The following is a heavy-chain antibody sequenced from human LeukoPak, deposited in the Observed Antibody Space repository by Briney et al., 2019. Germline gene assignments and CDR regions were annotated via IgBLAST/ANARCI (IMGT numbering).Heavy chain of an antibody. V-gene: IGHV3-21*01. Sequence: GGCLRLSCAASGFTFSDYSMNWVRQAPGRGLDWVSSINSSSSYLYYGDSVKGRFTISRDNAKNSLYLQMNSLRAEDTAVYYCARAKWVGTTDNWFDPWGQGTLVTVSS. CDR3: ARAKWVGTTDNWFDP. CDR1: GFTFSDYS. CDR2: INSSSSYL. D-gene: IGHD1-1*01. J-gene: IGHJ5*02.